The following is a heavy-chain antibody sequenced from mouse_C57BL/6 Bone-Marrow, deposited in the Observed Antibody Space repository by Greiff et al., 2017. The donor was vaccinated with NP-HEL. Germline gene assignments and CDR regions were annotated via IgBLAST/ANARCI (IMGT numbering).Heavy chain of an antibody. CDR3: ARVDGYNPFAY. CDR2: INPYNGGT. CDR1: GYTFTDYY. D-gene: IGHD2-3*01. J-gene: IGHJ3*01. Sequence: VQLQQSGPVLVKPGASVKMSCKASGYTFTDYYMNWVKQSHGKSLEWIGVINPYNGGTSYNQKFKGKATLTFDKSSSTAYMELNSLTSEDSAVYYCARVDGYNPFAYWGQGTLVTVSA. V-gene: IGHV1-19*01.